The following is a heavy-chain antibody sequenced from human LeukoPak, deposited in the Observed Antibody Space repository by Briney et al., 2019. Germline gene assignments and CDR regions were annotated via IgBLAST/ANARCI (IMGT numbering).Heavy chain of an antibody. CDR1: GYTFTSYD. V-gene: IGHV1-8*01. CDR2: MNPNSGNT. D-gene: IGHD2-2*01. J-gene: IGHJ5*02. CDR3: ARVFCSSTSCYVWFDP. Sequence: ASVKVSCKASGYTFTSYDINWVRQATGQGLEWMGWMNPNSGNTGYAQKFQGRVTMTRNTSISTAYMELSSLRSEDTAVYYCARVFCSSTSCYVWFDPWGQGTLSPSPQ.